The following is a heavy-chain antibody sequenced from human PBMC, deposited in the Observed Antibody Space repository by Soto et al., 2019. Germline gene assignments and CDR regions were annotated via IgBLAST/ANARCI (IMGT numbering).Heavy chain of an antibody. CDR1: GFSFSSYA. CDR2: ISARGGSL. V-gene: IGHV3-23*01. CDR3: AKGSIEYRASVDN. J-gene: IGHJ4*02. Sequence: EVQLLESGGGLVQPGGSLRLSCAASGFSFSSYAMVWVRQAPGKGLEWVSVISARGGSLYFADSVKGRFTISRDNSKNVLSLEMNSLTAEDTATYICAKGSIEYRASVDNWGQGTPVVVSS. D-gene: IGHD5-12*01.